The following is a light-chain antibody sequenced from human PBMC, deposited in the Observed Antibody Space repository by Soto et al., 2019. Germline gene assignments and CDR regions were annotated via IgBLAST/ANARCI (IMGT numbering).Light chain of an antibody. CDR3: QDVESPQWT. V-gene: IGKV3-20*01. CDR1: QRASRQY. CDR2: GVS. Sequence: VFTQYQDTLSLSPGERATLSCRASQRASRQYLSWYQQRPDQTPRLLIYGVSMRADGISDRFSGRGSGSEFSLTINRLETENCAVYYRQDVESPQWTFGQGTKVEN. J-gene: IGKJ1*01.